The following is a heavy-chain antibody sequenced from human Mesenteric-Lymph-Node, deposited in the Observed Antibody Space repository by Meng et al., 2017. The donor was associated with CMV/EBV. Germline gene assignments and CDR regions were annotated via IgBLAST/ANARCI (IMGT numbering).Heavy chain of an antibody. CDR1: GYTFTSYD. V-gene: IGHV1-8*01. CDR3: AKDVHVVPAAGGYYFDY. J-gene: IGHJ4*02. Sequence: ASVKVSCKASGYTFTSYDINWVRQATGQGLEWMGWMNPNSGNTGYAQKFQGRVTMTRNTSISTAYMELSSLRSEDTALYYCAKDVHVVPAAGGYYFDYWGQGMLVTVSS. CDR2: MNPNSGNT. D-gene: IGHD2-2*01.